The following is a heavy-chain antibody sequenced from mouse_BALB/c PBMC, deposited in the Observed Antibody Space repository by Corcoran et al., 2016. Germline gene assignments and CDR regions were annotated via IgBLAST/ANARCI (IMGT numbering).Heavy chain of an antibody. D-gene: IGHD2-4*01. J-gene: IGHJ2*01. Sequence: QVTLKESGPGILQPSQTLSLTCSFSGFSLSTSGMGVGWIRQPSGKGLEWLAHIWWDDDKRYNPALKSRLTIPKDTSSNQVFLKIASVDTADTATYYCARSDYDYDPKFDYWGQGTTLTVSS. CDR3: ARSDYDYDPKFDY. V-gene: IGHV8-8*01. CDR2: IWWDDDK. CDR1: GFSLSTSGMG.